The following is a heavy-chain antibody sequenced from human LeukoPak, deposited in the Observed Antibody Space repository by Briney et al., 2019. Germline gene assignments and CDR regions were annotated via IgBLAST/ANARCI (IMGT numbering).Heavy chain of an antibody. J-gene: IGHJ3*02. Sequence: VASVKVSCKASGYTFTGYYMHWVRQAPGQGLEWMGWINPNSGGTNYAQKFQGRVTMTRDTSISTAYMELSRLRSDDTAVYYCARVSAMIVVVTQLDIWGQGTMVTVSS. CDR1: GYTFTGYY. D-gene: IGHD3-22*01. CDR3: ARVSAMIVVVTQLDI. CDR2: INPNSGGT. V-gene: IGHV1-2*02.